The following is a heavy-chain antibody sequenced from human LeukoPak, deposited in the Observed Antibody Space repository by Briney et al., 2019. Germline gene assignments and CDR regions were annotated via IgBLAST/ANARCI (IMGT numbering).Heavy chain of an antibody. CDR2: ISSSSSYI. V-gene: IGHV3-21*01. CDR1: GFTFSSYS. D-gene: IGHD3-3*01. CDR3: ARGFVVVKTYYYYMDV. Sequence: GGSLRLSCAASGFTFSSYSMNWVRQAPGKGLEWVSSISSSSSYIYYADSVKGRFTISRDNAKNSLYLQMNSLRAEDTAVYYCARGFVVVKTYYYYMDVWGKGTTVTVSS. J-gene: IGHJ6*03.